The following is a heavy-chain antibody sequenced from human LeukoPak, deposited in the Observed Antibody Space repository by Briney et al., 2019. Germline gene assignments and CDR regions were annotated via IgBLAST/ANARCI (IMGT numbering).Heavy chain of an antibody. Sequence: GGSLRLSCAASGFTVNRSYMHWVRQAPGQGLEWVAVIWNDGSNKYYVDSVKGRFTISRDNSKNTLYLQMNSLRTEDTAVYYCARDYCSSTSCLFDYWGQGTLVTVSS. J-gene: IGHJ4*02. D-gene: IGHD2-2*01. CDR2: IWNDGSNK. CDR1: GFTVNRSY. V-gene: IGHV3-33*08. CDR3: ARDYCSSTSCLFDY.